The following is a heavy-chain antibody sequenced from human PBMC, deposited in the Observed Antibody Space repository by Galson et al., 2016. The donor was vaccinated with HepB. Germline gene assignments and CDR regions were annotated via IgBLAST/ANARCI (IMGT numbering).Heavy chain of an antibody. D-gene: IGHD1-26*01. V-gene: IGHV4-59*01. J-gene: IGHJ5*02. CDR3: ARYGGSYYDNWLDP. CDR2: VFYSGST. Sequence: ETLSLTCTVSGGSITSYYWSWIRQPPGKGLEWIGEVFYSGSTNYNPSLKSRVIITIDTSKKQFSLKVNSVTAADTAVYYCARYGGSYYDNWLDPWGQGTLVTVSS. CDR1: GGSITSYY.